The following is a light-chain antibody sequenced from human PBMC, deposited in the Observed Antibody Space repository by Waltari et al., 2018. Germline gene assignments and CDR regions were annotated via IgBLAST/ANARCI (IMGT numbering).Light chain of an antibody. V-gene: IGLV2-14*01. CDR3: SSYTSIIPPFL. CDR1: SSDLGGYSF. CDR2: DVS. J-gene: IGLJ1*01. Sequence: QSALTQPASVSGSPGQSITISCTISSSDLGGYSFVSWYQQHPCKAPKLMIYDVSHRPSGVSNRFSGSKSGNTASLTISGLQPEDEADYYCSSYTSIIPPFLFGTGTKVTVL.